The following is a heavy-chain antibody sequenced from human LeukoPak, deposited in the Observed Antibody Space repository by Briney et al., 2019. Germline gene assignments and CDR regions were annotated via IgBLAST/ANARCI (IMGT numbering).Heavy chain of an antibody. J-gene: IGHJ6*03. Sequence: RGASVKVSCKASGYSFTSHYMHWVRQAPGQGLEWMGLINPSGSSTLYAQKFQGRVTMTRDMSTTTDYMELRSLRSDDTAVYYCATMGKDSYYYMDVWGKGTTVTVSS. V-gene: IGHV1-46*01. D-gene: IGHD7-27*01. CDR3: ATMGKDSYYYMDV. CDR2: INPSGSST. CDR1: GYSFTSHY.